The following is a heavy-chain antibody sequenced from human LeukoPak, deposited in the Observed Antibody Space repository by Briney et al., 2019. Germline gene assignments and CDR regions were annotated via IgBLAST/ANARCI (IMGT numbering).Heavy chain of an antibody. J-gene: IGHJ4*02. Sequence: SQTLSLTCAISGDSVSGNSAAWNWIRQSPSRDLEWLGRTYYRSKWYNDYAVSVKSRIIINPDTSKNQFSLQLNSVTPEDTAVYYCARDTGYCSAGSCYSFDYWGQGTLVTVSS. V-gene: IGHV6-1*01. CDR2: TYYRSKWYN. CDR1: GDSVSGNSAA. D-gene: IGHD2-15*01. CDR3: ARDTGYCSAGSCYSFDY.